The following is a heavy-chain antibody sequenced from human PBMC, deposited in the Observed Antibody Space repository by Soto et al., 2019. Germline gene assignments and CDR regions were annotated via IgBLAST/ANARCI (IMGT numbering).Heavy chain of an antibody. V-gene: IGHV4-30-4*01. J-gene: IGHJ5*02. Sequence: SETLSLTCTVSGGSISSGDYYWSWIRQPPRKGLEWIGYIYYSGSTYYNPSLKSRVTISVDTSKNQFSPKLSSVTAADTAVYYCARVTYCGGDCYSVTFDPWGQGTLVTVSS. CDR3: ARVTYCGGDCYSVTFDP. CDR2: IYYSGST. D-gene: IGHD2-21*02. CDR1: GGSISSGDYY.